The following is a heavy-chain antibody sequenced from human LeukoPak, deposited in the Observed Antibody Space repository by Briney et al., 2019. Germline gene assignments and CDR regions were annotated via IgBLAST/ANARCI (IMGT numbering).Heavy chain of an antibody. CDR1: GYTLTELS. Sequence: ASVKVSCKVSGYTLTELSMHWVRQAPGKGLEWMGGFDPEDGETIYAQKFQGRVTMTEDTSTDTAYMELSSLRSEDTAVYYCAREAAGYSSGWYPYDYWGQGTLVTVSS. V-gene: IGHV1-24*01. D-gene: IGHD6-19*01. CDR3: AREAAGYSSGWYPYDY. CDR2: FDPEDGET. J-gene: IGHJ4*02.